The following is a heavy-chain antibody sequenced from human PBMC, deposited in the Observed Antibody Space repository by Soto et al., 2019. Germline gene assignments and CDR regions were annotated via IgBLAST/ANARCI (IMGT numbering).Heavy chain of an antibody. J-gene: IGHJ4*02. D-gene: IGHD3-10*01. Sequence: QLQMLQSGAEVRKPGASVKVSCKTSGYDFLNFNIHWVRQAPGQGLEWMAVINPSGGYTRHEQKFQGRFTLTRDTSSTTVYMALSGLSSEDTAVYYCPGADSGVVILPDVRPLFDLWGQGTLVVVSS. CDR2: INPSGGYT. CDR3: PGADSGVVILPDVRPLFDL. V-gene: IGHV1-46*01. CDR1: GYDFLNFN.